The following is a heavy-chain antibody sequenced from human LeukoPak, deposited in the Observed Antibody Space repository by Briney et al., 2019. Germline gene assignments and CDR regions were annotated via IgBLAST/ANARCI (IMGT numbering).Heavy chain of an antibody. J-gene: IGHJ5*01. CDR3: ARDCRLNCARQPGFDS. V-gene: IGHV3-48*02. CDR1: GFTISSYA. CDR2: ISSSSSPI. D-gene: IGHD1-1*01. Sequence: SGGSLRLSCAASGFTISSYAMNWVRQAPGKGLEWVSYISSSSSPISYADSVKGRFTISRDSAKNSLYLQMNSLRDEDTAVYYCARDCRLNCARQPGFDSWGQGTLVTVSS.